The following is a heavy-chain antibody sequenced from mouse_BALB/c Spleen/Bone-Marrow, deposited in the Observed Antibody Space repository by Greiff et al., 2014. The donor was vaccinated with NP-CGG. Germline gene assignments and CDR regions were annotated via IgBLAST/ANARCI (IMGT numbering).Heavy chain of an antibody. CDR3: ARYGNYFDY. V-gene: IGHV3-5*02. Sequence: EVKVVESGPGLVKPSQTVSLTCTVTGISITTGNYRWSWIRQFPGNKLEWIGYIYYSGTITYNPSLTSPTTITRDTSKNQFFLEMNSLTAEDTATYYCARYGNYFDYWGQGTTLTVSS. CDR1: GISITTGNYR. CDR2: IYYSGTI. D-gene: IGHD2-1*01. J-gene: IGHJ2*01.